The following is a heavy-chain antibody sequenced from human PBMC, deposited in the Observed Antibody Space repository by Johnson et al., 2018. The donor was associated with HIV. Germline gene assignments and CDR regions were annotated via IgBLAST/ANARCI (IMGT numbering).Heavy chain of an antibody. V-gene: IGHV3-7*05. CDR2: IKQDGSEK. D-gene: IGHD3-22*01. Sequence: EVQLLESGGGLVQPGGSLRLSCAASGFTFSSYWMSWVRQAPGKGLEWVANIKQDGSEKYYVDSVKGRFTISRDNAKNSLYLQMNSLRAEDTAVYYCARVGYYYDSSGYYPHGAFDIWGQGTMVTVSS. CDR1: GFTFSSYW. J-gene: IGHJ3*02. CDR3: ARVGYYYDSSGYYPHGAFDI.